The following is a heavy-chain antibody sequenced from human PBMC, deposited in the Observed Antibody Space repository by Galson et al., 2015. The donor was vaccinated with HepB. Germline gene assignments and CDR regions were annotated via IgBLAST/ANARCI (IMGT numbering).Heavy chain of an antibody. J-gene: IGHJ6*02. V-gene: IGHV1-24*01. CDR3: ATDRGSRYGIDV. CDR2: FHPEDGET. Sequence: SVKVSCKVSGHPLSELSMHWVRQAPGKGLEWMGGFHPEDGETIYAQKFQGRVTMTEDTSTETAYMGLSSLRSEDTAIYYCATDRGSRYGIDVWGQGTTVTVSS. D-gene: IGHD2-15*01. CDR1: GHPLSELS.